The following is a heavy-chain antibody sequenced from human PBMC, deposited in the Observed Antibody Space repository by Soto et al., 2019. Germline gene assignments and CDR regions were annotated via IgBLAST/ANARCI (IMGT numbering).Heavy chain of an antibody. Sequence: GASVKVSCKASGGTFSSYAISWVRQAPGQGLEWMGGIIPIFGTANYAQKFQGRVTITADESTSTAYMELSSLRSEDTAVYYCARQVTMVRGVINWFDPWGQGTLVTVSS. CDR1: GGTFSSYA. CDR3: ARQVTMVRGVINWFDP. D-gene: IGHD3-10*01. J-gene: IGHJ5*02. CDR2: IIPIFGTA. V-gene: IGHV1-69*13.